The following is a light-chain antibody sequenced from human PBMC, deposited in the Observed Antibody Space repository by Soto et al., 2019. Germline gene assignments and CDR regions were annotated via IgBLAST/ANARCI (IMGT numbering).Light chain of an antibody. J-gene: IGKJ3*01. CDR2: GAS. CDR3: QQSYSSPYT. V-gene: IGKV1-39*01. CDR1: QSISTF. Sequence: DIQLTQSPASLSSSLGDRVTISCRASQSISTFLNWYQQKPGKAPKLLIYGASRMQSGIPSRYSGSGSGTDFSLTISGLQPEDVAADYCQQSYSSPYTFGPGTKVDIK.